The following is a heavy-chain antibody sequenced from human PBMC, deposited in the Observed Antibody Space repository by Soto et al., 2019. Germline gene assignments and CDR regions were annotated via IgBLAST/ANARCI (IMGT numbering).Heavy chain of an antibody. CDR3: ARVSRITIFTSHFDY. J-gene: IGHJ4*02. CDR1: GYTFTSYD. Sequence: ASVKVSCKASGYTFTSYDINWVRQATGQGPEWLGWMNANNGNTGYAQKYQGRVTMTRDTSISTAYMELSSLTSEDTAVYYCARVSRITIFTSHFDYWGQGTLVTVSS. CDR2: MNANNGNT. V-gene: IGHV1-8*01. D-gene: IGHD3-3*01.